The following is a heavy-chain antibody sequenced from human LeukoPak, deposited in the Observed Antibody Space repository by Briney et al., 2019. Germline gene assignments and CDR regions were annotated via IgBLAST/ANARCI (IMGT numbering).Heavy chain of an antibody. V-gene: IGHV1-18*01. J-gene: IGHJ6*03. CDR2: ISVYYGNT. D-gene: IGHD2-2*01. Sequence: ASVKVSCKASGYTFTNYGISWVRQAPGQGLEWMGWISVYYGNTNYAQELQGRVTMTTDTSTSIVYMELRSLRSDDTAVYYCARDTYCSSTSCFPYYMDVWGEGTTVTVSS. CDR1: GYTFTNYG. CDR3: ARDTYCSSTSCFPYYMDV.